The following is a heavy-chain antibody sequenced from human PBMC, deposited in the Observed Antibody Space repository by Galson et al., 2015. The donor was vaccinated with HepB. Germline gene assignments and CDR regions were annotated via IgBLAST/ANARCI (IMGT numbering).Heavy chain of an antibody. CDR2: IRSKANSYAT. D-gene: IGHD6-13*01. V-gene: IGHV3-73*01. Sequence: SLRLSCAASGFTFSGSAMHWVRQASGKGLEWVGRIRSKANSYATAYAASVKGRFTISRDDSKNTAYLQMNSLETEDTAVYYCTRPSDSSSWYWAGYYGMDVWGQGTTVTVSS. CDR3: TRPSDSSSWYWAGYYGMDV. J-gene: IGHJ6*02. CDR1: GFTFSGSA.